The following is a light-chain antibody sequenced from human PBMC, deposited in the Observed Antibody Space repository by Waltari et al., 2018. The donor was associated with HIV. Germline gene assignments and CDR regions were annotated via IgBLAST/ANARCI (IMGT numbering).Light chain of an antibody. CDR2: GEN. CDR3: NSRDSSGHWF. J-gene: IGLJ3*02. V-gene: IGLV3-19*01. CDR1: SVRTSY. Sequence: SSELAQDPAVSVALGPTVRLTCQGDSVRTSYASWYQQKPGQAPVLVVYGENNRPSGIPDRFSGSSSGNTASLTIAGAQAEDEADYYCNSRDSSGHWFFGGGTKVTVL.